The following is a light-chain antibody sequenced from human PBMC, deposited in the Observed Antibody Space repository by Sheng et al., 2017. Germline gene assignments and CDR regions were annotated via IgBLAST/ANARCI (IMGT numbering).Light chain of an antibody. CDR2: AAS. CDR1: QGISSY. J-gene: IGKJ2*01. V-gene: IGKV1-9*01. CDR3: QQSYSSPYT. Sequence: DIQLTQSPSFLSASVGDRVTITCRASQGISSYLAWYQQKPGKAPKLLIYAASTLQGGVPSRFSGSGSVTEFTLTITDLQSEDFATYYCQQSYSSPYTFGQGTKLEIK.